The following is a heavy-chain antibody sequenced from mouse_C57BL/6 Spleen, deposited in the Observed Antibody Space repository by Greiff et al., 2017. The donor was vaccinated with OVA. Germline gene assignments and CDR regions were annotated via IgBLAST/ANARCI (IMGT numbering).Heavy chain of an antibody. J-gene: IGHJ4*01. CDR2: INPNYGTT. D-gene: IGHD2-3*01. V-gene: IGHV1-39*01. Sequence: QLQESGPELVKPGASVKISCKASGYSFTDYNMNWVKQSNGKSLEWIGVINPNYGTTSYNQKFKGKATLTVDQSSSTAYMQRNSLTSEDSAVYYCARVLDGFYYAMDYWGQGASDTVSS. CDR1: GYSFTDYN. CDR3: ARVLDGFYYAMDY.